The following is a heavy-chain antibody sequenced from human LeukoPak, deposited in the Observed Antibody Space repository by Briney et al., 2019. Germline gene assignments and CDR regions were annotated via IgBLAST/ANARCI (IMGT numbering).Heavy chain of an antibody. CDR1: GFTFDDYA. CDR3: AKGKVWGSNWFDP. D-gene: IGHD3-16*01. Sequence: GGSLRLSCAASGFTFDDYAMHWDRQAPGKGLEWVSGISWNSGSIGYADSVKGRFTISRDNAKNSLYLQMNSLRAEDTALYYCAKGKVWGSNWFDPWGQGTLVTVSS. J-gene: IGHJ5*02. CDR2: ISWNSGSI. V-gene: IGHV3-9*01.